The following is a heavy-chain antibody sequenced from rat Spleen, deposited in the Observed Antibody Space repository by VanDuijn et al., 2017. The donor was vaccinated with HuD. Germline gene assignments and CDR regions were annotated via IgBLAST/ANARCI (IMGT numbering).Heavy chain of an antibody. D-gene: IGHD1-9*01. V-gene: IGHV5-7*01. CDR1: GFTFSNYG. CDR2: ISYDGSST. CDR3: TKTHTMGSRFAY. Sequence: EVQLVESGGGLVQPGRSLKLSCAASGFTFSNYGMAWVRQAPKKGLEWVASISYDGSSTYYPDSVKGRFTISRDNAKSSLSLQMNSLRSEDTATYYCTKTHTMGSRFAYWGQGTLVTVSS. J-gene: IGHJ3*01.